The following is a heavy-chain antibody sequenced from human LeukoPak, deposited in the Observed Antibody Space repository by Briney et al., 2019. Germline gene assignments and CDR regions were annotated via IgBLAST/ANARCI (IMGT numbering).Heavy chain of an antibody. CDR3: ARGGLDYGDYVGYGMDV. CDR1: GGSISSYY. D-gene: IGHD4-17*01. V-gene: IGHV4-59*01. J-gene: IGHJ6*02. CDR2: IYYSGST. Sequence: SETLSLTCTVSGGSISSYYWSWIQQPPGKGLEWIGYIYYSGSTNYNPSLKSRVTISVDTSKNQFSLKLSSVTAADTAVYYCARGGLDYGDYVGYGMDVWGQGTTVTVSS.